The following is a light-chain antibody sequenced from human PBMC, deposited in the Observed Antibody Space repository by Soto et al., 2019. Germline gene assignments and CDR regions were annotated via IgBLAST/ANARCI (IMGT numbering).Light chain of an antibody. J-gene: IGLJ2*01. V-gene: IGLV2-8*01. CDR1: RSDVGDYNY. CDR3: SSYAGSDNFEV. Sequence: ALTQPPSASGSPGQSVTISCTGTRSDVGDYNYVSWYQQHPGKAPKLLIYEVTKRPSGVPDRFSGSKSANTASLTVSGLQAEDEADYYCSSYAGSDNFEVFGGGTKVTVL. CDR2: EVT.